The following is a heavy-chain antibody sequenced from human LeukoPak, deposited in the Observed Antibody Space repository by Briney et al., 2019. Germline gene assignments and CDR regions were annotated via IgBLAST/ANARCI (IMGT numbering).Heavy chain of an antibody. CDR3: AKEMWELPVLYY. Sequence: GGSLRLSCAASGFTSSNYAMSWVRQAPGKGLEWVSCISVSGGSPYYADSVKGRFTISRDNSKNTLYLQMNSLRAEDTALYYCAKEMWELPVLYYWGQGTLVTVSS. D-gene: IGHD1-26*01. V-gene: IGHV3-23*01. CDR1: GFTSSNYA. CDR2: ISVSGGSP. J-gene: IGHJ4*02.